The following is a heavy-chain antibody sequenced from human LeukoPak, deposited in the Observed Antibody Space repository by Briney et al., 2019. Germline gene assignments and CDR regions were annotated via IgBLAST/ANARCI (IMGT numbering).Heavy chain of an antibody. CDR3: ARAALRFLISDY. D-gene: IGHD3-3*01. J-gene: IGHJ4*02. V-gene: IGHV3-11*01. CDR1: GFTFSDYY. CDR2: ISSSGSTI. Sequence: GGSLRLSCAASGFTFSDYYMSWIRQAPGKGLEWVSYISSSGSTIYYADSVKGRFTISRDNAKNSLCLQMNSLRAEDTAVYYCARAALRFLISDYWGQGTLVTVSS.